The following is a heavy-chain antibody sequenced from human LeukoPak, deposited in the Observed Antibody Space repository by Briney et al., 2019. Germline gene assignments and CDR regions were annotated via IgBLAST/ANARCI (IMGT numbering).Heavy chain of an antibody. CDR1: GGSFSGYY. V-gene: IGHV4-34*01. Sequence: SETLSLTCAVYGGSFSGYYWSWIRQPPGKGLEWIGEINHSGSTNYNPSLKSRVTISVDTSKNQFSLKLNSVTAADTAVYYCASPFIVVPAAIPWGQGTLVTVSS. D-gene: IGHD2-2*02. J-gene: IGHJ5*02. CDR3: ASPFIVVPAAIP. CDR2: INHSGST.